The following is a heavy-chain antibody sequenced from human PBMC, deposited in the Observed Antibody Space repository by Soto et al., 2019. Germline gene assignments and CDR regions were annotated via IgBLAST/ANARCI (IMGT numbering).Heavy chain of an antibody. CDR1: GFTFSNSA. Sequence: GGSLRLSCAASGFTFSNSAMTWVRQAPGKGLEWVSALSGSGRSTYYVDSVKGRFTISRDNSKNILYLQMNSLRAKDTAVYYCAKYGGYSYGTDHWGQGTQVTVSS. CDR3: AKYGGYSYGTDH. D-gene: IGHD5-18*01. J-gene: IGHJ4*02. CDR2: LSGSGRST. V-gene: IGHV3-23*01.